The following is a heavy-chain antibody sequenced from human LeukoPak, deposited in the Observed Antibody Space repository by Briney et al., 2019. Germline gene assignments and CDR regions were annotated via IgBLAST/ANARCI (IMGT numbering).Heavy chain of an antibody. V-gene: IGHV1-2*02. CDR1: GYTFTGYY. Sequence: VASVTVSCKASGYTFTGYYMHWVRQAPGQGLEWMGWINPNSGGTKYAQKFQGRVTMTRDTSISTAYMEVSRLRSDDTAVYYCARTQAPTTVGPGDAFDIWGQGTRVIVSS. J-gene: IGHJ3*02. CDR3: ARTQAPTTVGPGDAFDI. CDR2: INPNSGGT. D-gene: IGHD4-23*01.